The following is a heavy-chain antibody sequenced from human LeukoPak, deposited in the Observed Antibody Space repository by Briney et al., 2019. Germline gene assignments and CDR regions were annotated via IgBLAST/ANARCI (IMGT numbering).Heavy chain of an antibody. J-gene: IGHJ6*03. D-gene: IGHD1-26*01. CDR1: GGSFSGYY. CDR3: ARHSGNQYYYYMDV. V-gene: IGHV4-34*01. CDR2: INHSGST. Sequence: SETLSLTCAVYGGSFSGYYWSWIRQPPGKGLEWIGEINHSGSTYYNPSLKSRVTISVDTSKDQFSLKLSSVTAADTAVYYCARHSGNQYYYYMDVWGKGTTVTVSS.